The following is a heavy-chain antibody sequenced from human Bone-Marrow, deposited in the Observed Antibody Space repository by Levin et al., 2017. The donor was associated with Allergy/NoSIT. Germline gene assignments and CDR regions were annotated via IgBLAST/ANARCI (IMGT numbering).Heavy chain of an antibody. CDR3: AKDRDRYCNGGSCYTWGSFDV. J-gene: IGHJ3*01. CDR1: GFTFHNYG. Sequence: LSLTCAASGFTFHNYGMHWVRQAPGRGPEWVAVISYDGSNKYYGESVRGRFTISRDPSENTVILQMNSLRPEDTAVYYCAKDRDRYCNGGSCYTWGSFDVWGQGTMVSVSS. V-gene: IGHV3-30*18. CDR2: ISYDGSNK. D-gene: IGHD2-15*01.